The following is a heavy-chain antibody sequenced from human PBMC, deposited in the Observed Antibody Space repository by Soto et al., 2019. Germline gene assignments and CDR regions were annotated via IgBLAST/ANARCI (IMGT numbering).Heavy chain of an antibody. CDR1: GFDFRSYE. V-gene: IGHV3-48*03. CDR2: IRANDESI. J-gene: IGHJ3*02. Sequence: RGALSLSCVASGFDFRSYEMNWVRQAPGKGLEWVSNIRANDESIYYADSVKGRVSVSRDNAKNSLFLEMNSLRVDDTAVYYCARETLRDAIDIWGQGTMVTVSS. CDR3: ARETLRDAIDI.